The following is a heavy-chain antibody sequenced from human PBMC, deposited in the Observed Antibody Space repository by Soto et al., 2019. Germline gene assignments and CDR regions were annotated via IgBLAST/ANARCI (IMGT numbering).Heavy chain of an antibody. J-gene: IGHJ5*02. D-gene: IGHD1-7*01. CDR3: AEGGTSREGYFDP. CDR1: GYNLTPYP. Sequence: PCGSLRLSCAPGYNLTPYPVNWVRQAPGKGLEWVAYISSGSDIIYYADSVKGRLSISRDTAKNLVSLQMKRLREEDTAVYYCAEGGTSREGYFDPWGQGTQVTVSS. V-gene: IGHV3-48*02. CDR2: ISSGSDII.